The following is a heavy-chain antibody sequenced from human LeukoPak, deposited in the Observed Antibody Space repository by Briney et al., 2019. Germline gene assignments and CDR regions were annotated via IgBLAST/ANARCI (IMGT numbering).Heavy chain of an antibody. D-gene: IGHD2-2*02. J-gene: IGHJ3*02. CDR1: GGSLSSDNW. CDR3: ARDPIPMTGRAFDI. CDR2: IYHSGST. Sequence: SGTLSLTCGVSGGSLSSDNWWNWLGQPPGRGVGGIGDIYHSGSTNYNPSLKSRVTISLDESKNQFSLKLISVTAADTAVYYCARDPIPMTGRAFDIWAQGIMVTVSS. V-gene: IGHV4-4*02.